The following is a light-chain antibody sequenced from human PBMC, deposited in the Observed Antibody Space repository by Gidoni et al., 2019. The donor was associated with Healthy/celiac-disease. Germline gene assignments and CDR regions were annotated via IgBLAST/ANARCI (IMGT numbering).Light chain of an antibody. CDR1: KVGDKY. V-gene: IGLV3-1*01. J-gene: IGLJ2*01. Sequence: SYELTQPPSVSVSPGQTASITCSGDKVGDKYACWYQQKPGQSPVLVIYQDSKRPSGIPARFSGSNSGNTATLTISGTQAMDEADYYCQAWDSSTAVVFGGGTKLTVL. CDR3: QAWDSSTAVV. CDR2: QDS.